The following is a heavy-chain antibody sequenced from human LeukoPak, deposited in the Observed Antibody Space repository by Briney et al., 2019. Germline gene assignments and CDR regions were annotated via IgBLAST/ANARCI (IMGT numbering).Heavy chain of an antibody. CDR2: INHSGST. CDR1: GGSFSGYY. D-gene: IGHD6-13*01. V-gene: IGHV4-34*01. J-gene: IGHJ4*02. CDR3: ARDFSEQQLVYPAYFDY. Sequence: PSETLSLTCAVYGGSFSGYYWSWIRQPPGKGLEWIGEINHSGSTNYNPSLKGRVTISVDTSKNQFSLKLSSVTAADTAVYYCARDFSEQQLVYPAYFDYWGQGTLVTVSS.